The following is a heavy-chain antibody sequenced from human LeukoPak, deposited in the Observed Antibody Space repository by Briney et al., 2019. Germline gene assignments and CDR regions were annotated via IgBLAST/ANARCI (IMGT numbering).Heavy chain of an antibody. V-gene: IGHV3-66*01. Sequence: GGSLRLSCAASGFTVSNNYMTWVRQAPGRGLEWLSVIYNDGRTYYADSVKDRFTISRDNSKNTLYLQMNSLRAEDTAVYYCAKLVVVMGTIDYFDYWGQGTLVTVSS. J-gene: IGHJ4*02. CDR1: GFTVSNNY. D-gene: IGHD2-15*01. CDR3: AKLVVVMGTIDYFDY. CDR2: IYNDGRT.